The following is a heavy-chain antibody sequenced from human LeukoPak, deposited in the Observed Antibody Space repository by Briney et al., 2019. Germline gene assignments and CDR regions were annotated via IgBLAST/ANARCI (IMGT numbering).Heavy chain of an antibody. V-gene: IGHV4-34*01. D-gene: IGHD2-8*01. J-gene: IGHJ6*03. CDR3: ARGTYCTTGVCYGLYYYYYYMDV. Sequence: PSETLSLTCAVYGGSFSGYYWRWIRQPPGKGLEWIGEINHSGSTNYNPSLKSRVTISVDTSKNQFSLKLSSVTAADTAVYYCARGTYCTTGVCYGLYYYYYYMDVWGKGTTVTVSS. CDR2: INHSGST. CDR1: GGSFSGYY.